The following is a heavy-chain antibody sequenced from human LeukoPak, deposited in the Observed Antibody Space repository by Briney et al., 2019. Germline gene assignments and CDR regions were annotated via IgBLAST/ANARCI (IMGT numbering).Heavy chain of an antibody. V-gene: IGHV3-9*01. CDR2: ISWNSGSI. J-gene: IGHJ4*02. D-gene: IGHD4-17*01. Sequence: GRSLRLSCAASGFTFDDYAMHWVRQAPGKGLEWVSGISWNSGSIGYADSVKGRFTISRDNAKNSLYLQMNSLRAEDTALYYCARGRHDYGDFIDYWGQGTLVTVSS. CDR1: GFTFDDYA. CDR3: ARGRHDYGDFIDY.